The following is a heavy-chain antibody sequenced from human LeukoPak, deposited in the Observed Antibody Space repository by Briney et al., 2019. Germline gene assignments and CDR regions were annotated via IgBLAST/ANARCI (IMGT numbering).Heavy chain of an antibody. J-gene: IGHJ4*02. CDR3: ARGGGSYYY. CDR2: INHSGST. V-gene: IGHV4-34*01. Sequence: PSETLSLTCADYGGSFSGYYWSWIRQPPGEGLEWIGEINHSGSTNYNPSLKSRVTISVDTSKNQFSLKLSSVTAADTAVYYCARGGGSYYYWGQGTLVTVSS. CDR1: GGSFSGYY. D-gene: IGHD1-26*01.